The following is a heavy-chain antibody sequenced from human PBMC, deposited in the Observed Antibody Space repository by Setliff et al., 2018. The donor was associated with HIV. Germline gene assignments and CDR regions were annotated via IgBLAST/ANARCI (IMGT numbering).Heavy chain of an antibody. D-gene: IGHD2-15*01. CDR2: INWNGGST. V-gene: IGHV3-20*04. J-gene: IGHJ6*03. CDR3: ARLGYCTGGSCYYYYMDV. CDR1: GFTFDDFG. Sequence: SGGSLRLSCAASGFTFDDFGMSWVRQGPGKGLEWVSSINWNGGSTGYADSVKGRFTISRDNAKNSLYLQMNSLRAEDTAVYYCARLGYCTGGSCYYYYMDVWGKGTTVTVSS.